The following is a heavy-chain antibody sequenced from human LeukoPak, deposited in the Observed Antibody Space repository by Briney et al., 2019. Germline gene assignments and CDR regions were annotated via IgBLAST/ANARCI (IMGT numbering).Heavy chain of an antibody. Sequence: RGSLRLSCAAPGFTFSSYAMHWVRQAPGKGLEYVSAISSNGGSTYYANSVKGRFTISRDNSKNTLYLQMGSLRAEDMAVYYCARAQGSGSYHDAFDIWGQGTMVTVSS. CDR2: ISSNGGST. V-gene: IGHV3-64*01. J-gene: IGHJ3*02. D-gene: IGHD3-10*01. CDR1: GFTFSSYA. CDR3: ARAQGSGSYHDAFDI.